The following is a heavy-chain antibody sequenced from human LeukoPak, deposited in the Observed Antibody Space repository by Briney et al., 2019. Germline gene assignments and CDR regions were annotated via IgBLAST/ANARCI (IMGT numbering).Heavy chain of an antibody. CDR3: ATTSETYCSGGSCYSIDY. V-gene: IGHV4-59*01. Sequence: SETLSLTCTVSGGSISSYYWSWIRQPPGKGLEWSGYIYYSGSTNYNPSLKSRVTISVDTSKNQFSLKLSSVTAADTAVYYCATTSETYCSGGSCYSIDYWGQGTLVTVSS. CDR2: IYYSGST. D-gene: IGHD2-15*01. CDR1: GGSISSYY. J-gene: IGHJ4*02.